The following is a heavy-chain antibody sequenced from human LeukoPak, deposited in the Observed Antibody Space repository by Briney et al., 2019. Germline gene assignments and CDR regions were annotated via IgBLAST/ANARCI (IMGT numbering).Heavy chain of an antibody. Sequence: GEPLKISCKGSGYSFTSYWISWVRQIPGKGLEWMGRIDPSDSYTNYSPPFQGHVTISADKSISTAYLQWSSLKASDTDMYYCARRRSSWYGDLDYWGQGTLVTVSS. CDR1: GYSFTSYW. CDR2: IDPSDSYT. V-gene: IGHV5-10-1*01. J-gene: IGHJ4*02. D-gene: IGHD6-13*01. CDR3: ARRRSSWYGDLDY.